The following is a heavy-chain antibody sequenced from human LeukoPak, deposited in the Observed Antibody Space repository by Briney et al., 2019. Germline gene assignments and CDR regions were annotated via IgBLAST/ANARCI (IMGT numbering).Heavy chain of an antibody. CDR1: GFTFSSYS. CDR3: AKGPIRRGITMIVVVIKPHFDY. J-gene: IGHJ4*02. CDR2: INSDGSST. Sequence: GGSLRLSCAASGFTFSSYSMNWVRQAPGKGLVWVSRINSDGSSTTYADSVKGRFTISRDNSKNTLYLQMNSLRAEDTAVYYCAKGPIRRGITMIVVVIKPHFDYWGQGTLVTVSS. D-gene: IGHD3-22*01. V-gene: IGHV3-74*01.